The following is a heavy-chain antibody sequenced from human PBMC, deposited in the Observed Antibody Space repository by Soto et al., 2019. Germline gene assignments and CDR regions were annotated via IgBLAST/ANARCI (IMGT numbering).Heavy chain of an antibody. D-gene: IGHD2-21*01. CDR2: MNPYSGNT. J-gene: IGHJ4*02. CDR1: GYTFTNND. Sequence: QVQLVQSGAELKRPGASVKVSCKASGYTFTNNDINWVRQATGQGLEWMGWMNPYSGNTGYAQKFHGRVTMTRDNSITTAYMELSSLRSEDTAVYYCVRAPLDYYSADYFDNWGQGTLVTVSS. CDR3: VRAPLDYYSADYFDN. V-gene: IGHV1-8*01.